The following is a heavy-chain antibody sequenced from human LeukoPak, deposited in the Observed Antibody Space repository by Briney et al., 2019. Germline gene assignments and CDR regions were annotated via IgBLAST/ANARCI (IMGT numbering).Heavy chain of an antibody. Sequence: GGSLRLSCAASGFTFSDYYMSWIRQAPGKGLEWVSYISSSGSTIYYADSVKGRFTISRDNAKNSLYLQMSSLRAEDTAVYYCARDSSIAVAGTLNYYYMDVGGKGTAVTVPS. CDR1: GFTFSDYY. J-gene: IGHJ6*03. D-gene: IGHD6-19*01. V-gene: IGHV3-11*04. CDR2: ISSSGSTI. CDR3: ARDSSIAVAGTLNYYYMDV.